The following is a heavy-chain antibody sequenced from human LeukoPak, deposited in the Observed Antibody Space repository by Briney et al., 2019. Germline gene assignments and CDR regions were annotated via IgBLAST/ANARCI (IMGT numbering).Heavy chain of an antibody. D-gene: IGHD1-14*01. CDR2: LSQDGSRI. J-gene: IGHJ4*02. CDR1: GFTFNSFS. Sequence: PGGSLRLSCAASGFTFNSFSMHWLRQAPGRGLEWVAALSQDGSRIFYADSVKGRFTISRDNSKNTLYLQMNSLRTEDTGVYYCGRDSGGPTLDDFDYWGQGTLVTVSS. V-gene: IGHV3-30*04. CDR3: GRDSGGPTLDDFDY.